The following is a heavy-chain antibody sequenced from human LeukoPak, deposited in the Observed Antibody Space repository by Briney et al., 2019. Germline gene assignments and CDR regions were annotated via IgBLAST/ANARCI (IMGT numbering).Heavy chain of an antibody. CDR3: ARHWRYDNRFDP. CDR2: IYYSGST. Sequence: SETLSLTCTVSGGSISSYYWSWIRQPPGKGLEWIGYIYYSGSTNYNPSLKSRVTISVDTSKNQFSLKLSSVTAADTAVYYCARHWRYDNRFDPWGQGTLVTVSS. J-gene: IGHJ5*02. V-gene: IGHV4-59*08. CDR1: GGSISSYY. D-gene: IGHD3-9*01.